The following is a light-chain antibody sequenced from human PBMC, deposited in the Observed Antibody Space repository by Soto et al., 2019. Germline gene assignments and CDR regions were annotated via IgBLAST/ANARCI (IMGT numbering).Light chain of an antibody. Sequence: EIVLTQSPGTLSLSPGERATLSCRASQSFSSSYLAWYQQKPGQAPRLLIYGASSRATGIPGRFSGSGSGKYFTLTISRLEPEDFAVYYCQQYGTSITFGQGTRLEI. CDR3: QQYGTSIT. V-gene: IGKV3-20*01. CDR2: GAS. J-gene: IGKJ5*01. CDR1: QSFSSSY.